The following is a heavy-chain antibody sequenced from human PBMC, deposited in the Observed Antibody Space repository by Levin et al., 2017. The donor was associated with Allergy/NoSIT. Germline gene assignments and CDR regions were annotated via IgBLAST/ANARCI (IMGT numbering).Heavy chain of an antibody. Sequence: SQTLSLTCAVSGGSFSGYYWSWLRQPPGKGLEWIGEINHSGSTNYNPSLKSRVTISVDTSKNQFSLKLSSVTAADTAVYYCARVFVFWRGYVRFDPWGQGTLVTVSS. V-gene: IGHV4-34*01. CDR2: INHSGST. J-gene: IGHJ5*02. CDR1: GGSFSGYY. D-gene: IGHD3-3*01. CDR3: ARVFVFWRGYVRFDP.